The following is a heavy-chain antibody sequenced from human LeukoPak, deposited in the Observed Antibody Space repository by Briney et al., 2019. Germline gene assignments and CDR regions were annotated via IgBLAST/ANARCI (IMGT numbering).Heavy chain of an antibody. J-gene: IGHJ6*03. CDR1: GGTFSSYA. CDR2: IIPIFGTA. CDR3: ARVVLGVGSDYYYMDV. V-gene: IGHV1-69*13. Sequence: SVKVSCKASGGTFSSYAISWVRQAPGQGLEWMGGIIPIFGTANYAQKFQGRVTITADESTSTAYMELSSLRSEDTAVYYCARVVLGVGSDYYYMDVWGKGTTVTVSS. D-gene: IGHD3-10*01.